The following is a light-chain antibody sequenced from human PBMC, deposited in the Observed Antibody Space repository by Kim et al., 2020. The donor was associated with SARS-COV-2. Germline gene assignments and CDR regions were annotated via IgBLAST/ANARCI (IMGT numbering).Light chain of an antibody. CDR3: SSYTNSDYVI. J-gene: IGLJ2*01. V-gene: IGLV2-14*03. CDR2: DVS. Sequence: QSALTRPASVSGSPGQSITISCTGTSSDVGGYDYVSWYQQDPGKVPKLIIYDVSNRPSGVSNRFSGSKSGNTASLTISGLQAEDEADYYCSSYTNSDYVIFGGGTQLTVL. CDR1: SSDVGGYDY.